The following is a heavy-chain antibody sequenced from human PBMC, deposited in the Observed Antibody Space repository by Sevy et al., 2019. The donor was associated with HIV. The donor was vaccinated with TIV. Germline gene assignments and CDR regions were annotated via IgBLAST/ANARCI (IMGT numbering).Heavy chain of an antibody. CDR2: INSDVSST. V-gene: IGHV3-74*01. CDR1: GFTFSSYW. J-gene: IGHJ4*02. D-gene: IGHD5-12*01. Sequence: GGSLRLSCAASGFTFSSYWMHWVRQAPGKGLVWVSGINSDVSSTSYADSVKGRFTISRDNAKNTLYLQMNSLRAEDTAVYYCARGGYSGYRVDYWGQGTLVTVSS. CDR3: ARGGYSGYRVDY.